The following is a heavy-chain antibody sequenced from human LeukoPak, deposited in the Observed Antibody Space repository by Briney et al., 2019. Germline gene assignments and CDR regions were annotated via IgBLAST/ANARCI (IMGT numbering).Heavy chain of an antibody. Sequence: GGSLRLSCAVSGFTFSSYAMHWVRQAPGKGLEWVAVISDDGSNKHYADSVKGRFIISRDNSKNTLYLQMSSLRAEDTAVYYCAKDERNWNYNLASQTYDWGQGTLVTVSS. CDR1: GFTFSSYA. CDR3: AKDERNWNYNLASQTYD. V-gene: IGHV3-30-3*01. J-gene: IGHJ4*02. CDR2: ISDDGSNK. D-gene: IGHD1-7*01.